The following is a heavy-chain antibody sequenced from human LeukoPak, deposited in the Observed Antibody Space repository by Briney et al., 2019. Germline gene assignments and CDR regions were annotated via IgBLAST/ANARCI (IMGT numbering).Heavy chain of an antibody. D-gene: IGHD3-22*01. Sequence: GGSLRLSCTASGFIFNNFGLMWGRQAPGKGLVWVSAISNDGGGTTYADFVKGRFTISRDNSKNTLFLQMNSLRAEDTALYYCAKGSSGYFADLWGQGTLVTVSS. CDR2: ISNDGGGT. CDR1: GFIFNNFG. J-gene: IGHJ5*02. CDR3: AKGSSGYFADL. V-gene: IGHV3-23*01.